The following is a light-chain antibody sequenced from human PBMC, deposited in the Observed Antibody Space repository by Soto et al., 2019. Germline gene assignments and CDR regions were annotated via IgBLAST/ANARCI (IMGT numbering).Light chain of an antibody. V-gene: IGKV3-20*01. CDR1: QSVSSSY. CDR2: DAS. J-gene: IGKJ4*01. Sequence: EIVLTQSPGTLSLSPGERATLSCRASQSVSSSYVAWYKQKPGQAPRLLFFDASCMATGIPDRFSNSGSGKDFSLTISRLEPEDFAVYYCQLYGSSVTFGGGTKVEIK. CDR3: QLYGSSVT.